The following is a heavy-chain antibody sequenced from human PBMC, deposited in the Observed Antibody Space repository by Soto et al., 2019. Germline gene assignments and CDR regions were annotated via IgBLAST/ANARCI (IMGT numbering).Heavy chain of an antibody. V-gene: IGHV3-48*01. Sequence: EVQLEESGGGLVQPGESLRLSCAASGFTFSSYSMTWVRQAPGRGLEWLSDITSSSTTIYYADSLKGRFTISRDNSKNSLYLQLITLRAEDASVSYCAGVEGESRRTTAPVGDGFDIWGQGTMVTVSS. D-gene: IGHD3-16*01. CDR2: ITSSSTTI. CDR1: GFTFSSYS. J-gene: IGHJ3*02. CDR3: AGVEGESRRTTAPVGDGFDI.